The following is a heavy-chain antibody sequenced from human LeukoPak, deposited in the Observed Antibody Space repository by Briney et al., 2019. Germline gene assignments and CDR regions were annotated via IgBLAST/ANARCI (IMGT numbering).Heavy chain of an antibody. J-gene: IGHJ4*02. CDR1: GFTFSSYG. Sequence: PGRSLRLSCAASGFTFSSYGMHWVRQAPGKGLEWVAVISYDGSNKYYADSVKGRFTTSRDNSKNTLYLQMNSLRAEDTAVYYCAKTQRGYSYGYADYWGQGTLVTVSS. D-gene: IGHD5-18*01. CDR3: AKTQRGYSYGYADY. V-gene: IGHV3-30*18. CDR2: ISYDGSNK.